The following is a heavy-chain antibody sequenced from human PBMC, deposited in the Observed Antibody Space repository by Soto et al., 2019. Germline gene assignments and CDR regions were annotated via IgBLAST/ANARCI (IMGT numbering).Heavy chain of an antibody. CDR3: ARENSSSWRFDY. Sequence: QVQLVQSGAEVKKPGASVKVSCKASGYTFTSYDINWVRQATGQGLEWMGWMNPISGNTGYAQKFQGRVTMTRKIFISTAYMELSRLRSEDTAVYYCARENSSSWRFDYWGQGTLVTVSS. CDR1: GYTFTSYD. J-gene: IGHJ4*02. V-gene: IGHV1-8*01. CDR2: MNPISGNT. D-gene: IGHD6-13*01.